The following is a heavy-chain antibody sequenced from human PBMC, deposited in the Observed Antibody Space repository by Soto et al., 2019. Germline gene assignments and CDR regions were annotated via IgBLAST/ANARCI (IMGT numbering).Heavy chain of an antibody. D-gene: IGHD1-1*01. V-gene: IGHV4-31*03. CDR2: IYYSGST. CDR1: GGSISSGGYY. CDR3: ARGNAGGSDY. J-gene: IGHJ4*02. Sequence: QVQLQESGPGLVKPSQTLSLTCTVSGGSISSGGYYWSWIRQHPGKGLEWIGYIYYSGSTYYNPSRKSRVTISVDTSKNQFSRKLSAVTAADTAVYYCARGNAGGSDYWGQGTLVTVSS.